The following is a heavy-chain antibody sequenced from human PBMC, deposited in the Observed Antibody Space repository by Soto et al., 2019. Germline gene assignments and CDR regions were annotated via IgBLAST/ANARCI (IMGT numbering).Heavy chain of an antibody. Sequence: PGGSLRLSCAASGFTFSSYSMNWVRQAPGKGLEWVSSISNSSSYIYYADSVKGRFTISRDNAKNSLYLQMNSLRAEDTAVYYCARSGCYCYYGMDVWGQGTTVTVSS. V-gene: IGHV3-21*01. CDR1: GFTFSSYS. J-gene: IGHJ6*02. CDR2: ISNSSSYI. CDR3: ARSGCYCYYGMDV.